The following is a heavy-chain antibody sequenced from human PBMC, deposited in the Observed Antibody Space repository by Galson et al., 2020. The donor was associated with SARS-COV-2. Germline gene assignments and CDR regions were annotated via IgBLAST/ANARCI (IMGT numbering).Heavy chain of an antibody. CDR3: ARPLLTMVRGVSHYYYYGMDV. D-gene: IGHD3-10*01. Sequence: ASVKVSCKASGYTFTSYGISWVRQAPGQGLEWMGWISAYNGNTNYAQKLQGRVTMTTDTSTSTAYMELRSLRSDDTAVYYCARPLLTMVRGVSHYYYYGMDVWGQGTTVTVSS. V-gene: IGHV1-18*01. CDR1: GYTFTSYG. J-gene: IGHJ6*02. CDR2: ISAYNGNT.